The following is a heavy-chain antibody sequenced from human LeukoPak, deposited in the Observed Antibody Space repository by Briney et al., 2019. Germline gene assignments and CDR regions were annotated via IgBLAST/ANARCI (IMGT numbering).Heavy chain of an antibody. CDR2: IYYSGST. J-gene: IGHJ4*02. V-gene: IGHV4-39*01. CDR3: ARHDTIYGVIIAIFDY. Sequence: SETLSLTCAVSGGSISSGTYSWGWIRQPPGKGLEWIGSIYYSGSTYYNPSLKSRVTISVDTSKKQLSLRLSSVTAADTAVYYCARHDTIYGVIIAIFDYWGREPWSPSPQ. CDR1: GGSISSGTYS. D-gene: IGHD3-3*01.